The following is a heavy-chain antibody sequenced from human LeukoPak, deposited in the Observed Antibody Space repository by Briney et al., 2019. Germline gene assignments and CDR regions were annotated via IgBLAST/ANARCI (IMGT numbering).Heavy chain of an antibody. V-gene: IGHV3-74*01. J-gene: IGHJ4*02. Sequence: GGSLRLSCAASGFSFSSCWMNWVREAPGKGLVWVAHINTDGRTTTYADSVKGRFTVARDNAKNTLYLEMNRLRAEDTAVYYCARDNTYMFDYWGQGTQVTVSS. D-gene: IGHD2-2*02. CDR1: GFSFSSCW. CDR2: INTDGRTT. CDR3: ARDNTYMFDY.